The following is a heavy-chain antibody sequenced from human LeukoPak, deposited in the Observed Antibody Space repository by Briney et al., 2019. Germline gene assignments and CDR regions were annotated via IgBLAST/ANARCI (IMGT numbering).Heavy chain of an antibody. CDR2: FDPEDGET. J-gene: IGHJ4*02. CDR1: GYTLTELS. CDR3: ATDRLESSGWYPVDY. D-gene: IGHD6-19*01. Sequence: GASVKVSCKVSGYTLTELSMHWVRQAPGKGLEWMGGFDPEDGETIYAQKFQGRVTMTEDTSTDTAYMELSSLRSEDTAVYCCATDRLESSGWYPVDYWGQGTLVTVSS. V-gene: IGHV1-24*01.